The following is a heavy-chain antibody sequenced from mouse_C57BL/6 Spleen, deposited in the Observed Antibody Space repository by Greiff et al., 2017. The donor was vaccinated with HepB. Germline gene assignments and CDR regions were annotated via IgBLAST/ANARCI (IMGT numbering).Heavy chain of an antibody. CDR2: LWRGGST. CDR1: GFSLTSYG. D-gene: IGHD2-4*01. J-gene: IGHJ3*01. V-gene: IGHV2-5*01. Sequence: QVQLQQSGPGLVQPSQSLSITCTVSGFSLTSYGVHWVRQSPGKGLEWLGVLWRGGSTDYNAAFMSRLSITKDNSKSQVFFKMNSLQADDTAIYYGAKNHYDYSWFAYWGQGTLVTVSA. CDR3: AKNHYDYSWFAY.